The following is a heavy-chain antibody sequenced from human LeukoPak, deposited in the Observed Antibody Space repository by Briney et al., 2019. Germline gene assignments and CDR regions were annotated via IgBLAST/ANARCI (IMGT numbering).Heavy chain of an antibody. CDR2: IYYSGST. J-gene: IGHJ6*02. CDR1: GGSISSYY. V-gene: IGHV4-59*01. Sequence: SETLSLTCTVSGGSISSYYWSWIRQPPGKGLEWVGYIYYSGSTNYNPSLKSRVTISVDTSKNQFSLKLSSVTAADTAVYYCARTPYYYYGMDVWGQGTTVTVSS. CDR3: ARTPYYYYGMDV.